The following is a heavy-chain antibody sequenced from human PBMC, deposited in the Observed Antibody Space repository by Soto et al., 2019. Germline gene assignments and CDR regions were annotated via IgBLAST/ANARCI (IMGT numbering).Heavy chain of an antibody. CDR2: MSHSGGT. D-gene: IGHD1-1*01. CDR3: ARVERGTATTVVDAFDI. Sequence: QVQLQQWGAGLLKPSETLSLTFAVYGGFVSSGNYYWSWIRQPPGKGLEWIGEMSHSGGTHFNPSLKSRVTISVDTSKNQFSLKMSSVTAADTALYYCARVERGTATTVVDAFDIWGPGTMVTVSS. J-gene: IGHJ3*02. V-gene: IGHV4-34*01. CDR1: GGFVSSGNYY.